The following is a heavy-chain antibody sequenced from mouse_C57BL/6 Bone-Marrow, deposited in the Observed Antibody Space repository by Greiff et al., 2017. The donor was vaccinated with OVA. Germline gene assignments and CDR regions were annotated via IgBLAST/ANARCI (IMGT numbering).Heavy chain of an antibody. Sequence: VQLQQPGAELVKPGASVKLSCKASGYTFTSYWLQWVKQRPGQGLEWIGEIDPSDSYTNYNQQFKGKATLTVDTSSSTAYMQLSSLTSEDSAVYYCARGDYDGAWFAYWGQGTLVTVSA. CDR1: GYTFTSYW. CDR2: IDPSDSYT. CDR3: ARGDYDGAWFAY. V-gene: IGHV1-50*01. J-gene: IGHJ3*01. D-gene: IGHD2-4*01.